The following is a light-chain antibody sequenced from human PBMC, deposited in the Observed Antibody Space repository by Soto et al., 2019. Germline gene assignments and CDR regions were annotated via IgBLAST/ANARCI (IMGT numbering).Light chain of an antibody. CDR2: DVS. J-gene: IGLJ1*01. V-gene: IGLV2-11*01. CDR1: SSDVGSYNY. CDR3: CSYAGSYTFYV. Sequence: QSVRTQPRSVSGSPGQSVTISCTGSSSDVGSYNYVSWYQQHPGKAPKVMIYDVSKRPSGVPDRFSGSKSGNTASLTISGLQAEDEADYYCCSYAGSYTFYVFGSGTKVTVL.